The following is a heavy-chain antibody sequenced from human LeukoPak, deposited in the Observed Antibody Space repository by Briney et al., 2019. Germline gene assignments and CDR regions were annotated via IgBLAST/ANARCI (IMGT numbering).Heavy chain of an antibody. J-gene: IGHJ4*02. CDR1: GFTFSNYW. D-gene: IGHD3/OR15-3a*01. CDR2: INDDGSAT. Sequence: PGGSLRLSCAASGFTFSNYWMHWVRQVPGKGLVWVSRINDDGSATFYADSVKGRFTISRDNAKNTLFLQINSLRAEDTAVYYCARDSVIYGYWGQGTLVTVSS. V-gene: IGHV3-74*01. CDR3: ARDSVIYGY.